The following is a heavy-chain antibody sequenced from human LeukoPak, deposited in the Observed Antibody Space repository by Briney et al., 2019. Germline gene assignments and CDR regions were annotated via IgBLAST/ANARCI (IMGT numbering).Heavy chain of an antibody. J-gene: IGHJ4*02. CDR1: GFTFRTYN. Sequence: GGSLRLSCAASGFTFRTYNMNWVRQAPGKGLEWVSYTSGSSDTIYYADSVKGRFTISRDNAKKSLYLQMNSLRAEDTAVYYCAGGLYRSSGSSYHAPIDSWGQGTLVTVSS. CDR2: TSGSSDTI. D-gene: IGHD1-26*01. CDR3: AGGLYRSSGSSYHAPIDS. V-gene: IGHV3-48*01.